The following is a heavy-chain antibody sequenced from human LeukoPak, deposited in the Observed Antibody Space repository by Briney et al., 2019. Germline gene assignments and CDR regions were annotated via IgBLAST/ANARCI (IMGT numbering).Heavy chain of an antibody. CDR1: GFTLNNAW. J-gene: IGHJ4*02. D-gene: IGHD3-10*01. CDR3: ARLSAMVRGPEDIFYFEF. Sequence: GGSLRLSCAASGFTLNNAWMSWVRQPPGKGLEWVAHIRQDGSEKYYVDSVKGRFTISRDIAKQSVFLQMNSLRAEDTAVYYCARLSAMVRGPEDIFYFEFWGLGTLVTVSA. V-gene: IGHV3-7*01. CDR2: IRQDGSEK.